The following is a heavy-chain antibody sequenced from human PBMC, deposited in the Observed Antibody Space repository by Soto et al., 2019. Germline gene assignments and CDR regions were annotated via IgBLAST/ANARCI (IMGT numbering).Heavy chain of an antibody. CDR1: GGSISSYY. CDR2: IYYSGST. CDR3: ARASRDPGNPGPYYFEY. Sequence: SETLSLTCTVSGGSISSYYWSWIRQPPGKGLEWIGYIYYSGSTNYNPSLKSRVTISVDTSKNQFSLKLSSVTAADTAVYYCARASRDPGNPGPYYFEYWGQGTLVTVSS. V-gene: IGHV4-59*01. J-gene: IGHJ4*02. D-gene: IGHD3-10*01.